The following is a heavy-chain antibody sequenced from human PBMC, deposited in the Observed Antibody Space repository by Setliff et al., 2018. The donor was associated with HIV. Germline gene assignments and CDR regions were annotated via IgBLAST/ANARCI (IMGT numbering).Heavy chain of an antibody. CDR2: IKQDGSDM. J-gene: IGHJ4*02. D-gene: IGHD2-15*01. CDR3: ARARGGNSEWSY. Sequence: ETLSLSCVASGLPFYNYWMTWLRRAPGRGLEWVANIKQDGSDMHYIESVKGRFTIFRDNAKNTLYLQMNSLRAEDTAVYSCARARGGNSEWSYWGQGTLVTAPQ. V-gene: IGHV3-7*01. CDR1: GLPFYNYW.